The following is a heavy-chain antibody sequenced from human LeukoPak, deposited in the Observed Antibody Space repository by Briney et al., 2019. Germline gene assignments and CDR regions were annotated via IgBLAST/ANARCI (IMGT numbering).Heavy chain of an antibody. CDR3: ARVGYYYDSSGPPYYYYYMDV. J-gene: IGHJ6*03. Sequence: SGPLSLTCTVSGGSISSYYWSWIRQPPGKGLEWIGYIYYSGSTNYNPSLKSRVTISVDTSKNQFSLKLSSVTAADTAVYYCARVGYYYDSSGPPYYYYYMDVWGQGTMVTVSS. V-gene: IGHV4-59*01. CDR1: GGSISSYY. D-gene: IGHD3-22*01. CDR2: IYYSGST.